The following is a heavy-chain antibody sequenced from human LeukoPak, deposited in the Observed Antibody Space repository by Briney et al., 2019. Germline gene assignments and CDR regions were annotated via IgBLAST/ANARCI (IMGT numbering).Heavy chain of an antibody. CDR2: IYYSGST. V-gene: IGHV4-59*01. CDR1: GGSISSYY. CDR3: ARGSGGVRGVIHDY. Sequence: PSETLSLTCTVSGGSISSYYWSWIRQPPGKGLEWIGYIYYSGSTNYNPSLKSRVTISVDTSKNQFSLKLSSVTAADTAVYYCARGSGGVRGVIHDYWGQGTLVTVSS. D-gene: IGHD3-10*01. J-gene: IGHJ4*02.